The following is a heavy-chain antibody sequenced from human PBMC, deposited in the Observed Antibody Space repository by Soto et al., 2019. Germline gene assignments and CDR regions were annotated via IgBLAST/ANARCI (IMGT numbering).Heavy chain of an antibody. CDR3: ARAGIAARFGMDV. V-gene: IGHV1-3*01. CDR1: GYTFPSYA. D-gene: IGHD6-6*01. J-gene: IGHJ6*02. Sequence: GASVKVSRKGSGYTFPSYAMHLVRPAPGQRLEWMGWINAGNGNTKYSQKFQGRVTITRDTSASTAYMELSSLRSEDTAVYYCARAGIAARFGMDVWGQGTTVTVSS. CDR2: INAGNGNT.